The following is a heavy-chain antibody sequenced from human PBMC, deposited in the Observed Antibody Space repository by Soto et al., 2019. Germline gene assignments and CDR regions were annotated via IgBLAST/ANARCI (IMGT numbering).Heavy chain of an antibody. J-gene: IGHJ4*02. Sequence: QVQLVESGGGVVQPGRSLRLSCAASGFTFSSYAMHWVRQAPGKGLEGVAVISYDGSNKYYAYSVKGRFTSSRDNSKNPLYLHMNSLRAEAKAVYYCARGPIVGAWFDYWGKGTLVTVSS. CDR3: ARGPIVGAWFDY. D-gene: IGHD3-3*01. V-gene: IGHV3-30-3*01. CDR2: ISYDGSNK. CDR1: GFTFSSYA.